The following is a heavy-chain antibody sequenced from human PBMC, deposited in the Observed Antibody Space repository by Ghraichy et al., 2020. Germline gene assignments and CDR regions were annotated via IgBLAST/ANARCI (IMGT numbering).Heavy chain of an antibody. D-gene: IGHD2-15*01. CDR2: VYYSGDT. CDR3: ARGHRPGYRSFRLDY. V-gene: IGHV4-59*01. Sequence: SETLSLTCTVSGGSINSYYWNWIRQPPGKGLEWIGYVYYSGDTNFNPSLKSRVTISVDTSKNQFSLKVTSVTAADTAVYYCARGHRPGYRSFRLDYWGQGTLVTVS. CDR1: GGSINSYY. J-gene: IGHJ4*02.